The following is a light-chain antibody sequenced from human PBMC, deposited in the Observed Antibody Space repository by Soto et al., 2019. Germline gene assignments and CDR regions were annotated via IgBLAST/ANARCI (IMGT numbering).Light chain of an antibody. CDR3: QQSYSSPPT. CDR2: GSS. V-gene: IGKV3-20*01. J-gene: IGKJ1*01. CDR1: QTIPRNF. Sequence: PGEKDTLSCRASQTIPRNFLAWFQQKPGQAPRLLIYGSSNRPSGIPDRFSGGGSRTDFTLTISRLEPEDFATYYCQQSYSSPPTFGQGTMVDI.